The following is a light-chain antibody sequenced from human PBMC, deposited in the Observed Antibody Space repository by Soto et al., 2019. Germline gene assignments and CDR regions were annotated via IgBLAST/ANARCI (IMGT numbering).Light chain of an antibody. V-gene: IGKV1-33*01. J-gene: IGKJ3*01. CDR1: QDISNY. CDR2: DAS. CDR3: QQYDNLPLT. Sequence: DIQMTQSPSSLSASVGDRVTITCQASQDISNYLNWYQQKPGKAPKLLIYDASNLETGVPSRFSGSGSGTDFTCTNSSLQPEYIATYYCQQYDNLPLTFGPGTKVDIK.